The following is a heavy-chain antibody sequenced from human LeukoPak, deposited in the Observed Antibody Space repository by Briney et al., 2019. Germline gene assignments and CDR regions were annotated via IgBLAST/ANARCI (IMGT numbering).Heavy chain of an antibody. CDR3: AREGGDAFDI. CDR1: GFTFSSYS. Sequence: GGALRLSCAASGFTFSSYSMNWVRQAPGKGLEWVSSISSSSSYIYYADSVKGRFTISRDNAKNSLYLQMNSLRAEDTAVYYCAREGGDAFDIWGQGTMVTVSS. CDR2: ISSSSSYI. V-gene: IGHV3-21*01. J-gene: IGHJ3*02.